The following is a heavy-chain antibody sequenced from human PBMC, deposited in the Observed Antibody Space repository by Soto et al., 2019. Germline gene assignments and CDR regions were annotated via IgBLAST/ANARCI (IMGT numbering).Heavy chain of an antibody. J-gene: IGHJ4*02. Sequence: QVQLVQSGAEVKKPGASVKVSCKVSGYTLTELSMHWVRQAPGKGLEWMGGFDPEDGETIYAQRCQGRVTRTEDTATDTSDMELSRLRSEDTAVYYCSTVPRERWLPYFDYWGQGTLVTVSS. D-gene: IGHD1-26*01. V-gene: IGHV1-24*01. CDR1: GYTLTELS. CDR3: STVPRERWLPYFDY. CDR2: FDPEDGET.